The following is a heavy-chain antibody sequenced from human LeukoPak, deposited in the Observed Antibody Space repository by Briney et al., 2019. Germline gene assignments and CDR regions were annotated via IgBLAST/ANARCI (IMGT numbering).Heavy chain of an antibody. V-gene: IGHV4-59*08. Sequence: SETLSLTCTVSGGSISSYYWSWIRQPPGKGLEWIGYIYYSGSTNYNPSLKSRVTISVDTSKNQFSLKLSSVTAADTAVYYCARLYYDILTGYKYFDYWGQGTLVTVSS. D-gene: IGHD3-9*01. CDR1: GGSISSYY. J-gene: IGHJ4*02. CDR2: IYYSGST. CDR3: ARLYYDILTGYKYFDY.